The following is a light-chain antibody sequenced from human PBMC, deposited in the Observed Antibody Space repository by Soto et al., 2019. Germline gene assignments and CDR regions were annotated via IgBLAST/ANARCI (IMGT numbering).Light chain of an antibody. J-gene: IGKJ1*01. Sequence: EIVSTQSPATLSLSPGETATLSSRASQSVRNYLAWYQQKPGQAPRLLIYDASNRATGIPARFSGTGSETDFTLTISSLEPEDFAIYYCQQRSKMPLTFGHGTKVDI. CDR2: DAS. CDR3: QQRSKMPLT. V-gene: IGKV3-11*01. CDR1: QSVRNY.